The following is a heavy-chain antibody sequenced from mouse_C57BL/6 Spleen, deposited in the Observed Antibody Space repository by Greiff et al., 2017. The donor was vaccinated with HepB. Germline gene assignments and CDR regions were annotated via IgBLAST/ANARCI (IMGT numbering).Heavy chain of an antibody. CDR2: IYPRSGNT. Sequence: QVQLQQSGAELARPGASVKLSCKASGYTFTSYGISWVKQSTGQGLEWIGEIYPRSGNTYYNEKFKGKATLTADKSSSTAYMELRSLTSEDSAVYFCARSVITTVVAFDYWGQGTTLTVSS. CDR1: GYTFTSYG. V-gene: IGHV1-81*01. J-gene: IGHJ2*01. D-gene: IGHD1-1*01. CDR3: ARSVITTVVAFDY.